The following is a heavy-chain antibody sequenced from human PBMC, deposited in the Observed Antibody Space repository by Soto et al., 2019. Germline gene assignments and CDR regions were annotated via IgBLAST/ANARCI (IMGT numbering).Heavy chain of an antibody. CDR2: ISAYNGNK. CDR1: GYTFTSHG. Sequence: QVHLVQSGPEVKKPGASVKVSCQASGYTFTSHGISWVRQAPGQGLEWLGWISAYNGNKKYAEKVQDRVTMTTDTSASTAYMELRSLTSDDTAVYYCARARREFEEIFVGYVYWGQGTLVTVSS. CDR3: ARARREFEEIFVGYVY. V-gene: IGHV1-18*04. D-gene: IGHD2-2*01. J-gene: IGHJ4*02.